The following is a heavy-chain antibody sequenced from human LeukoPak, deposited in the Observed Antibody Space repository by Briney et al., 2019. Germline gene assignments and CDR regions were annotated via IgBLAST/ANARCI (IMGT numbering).Heavy chain of an antibody. J-gene: IGHJ1*01. CDR1: GASFTSHY. D-gene: IGHD1-26*01. Sequence: TSETLSLTCSVSGASFTSHYWSWIRQPPGKRLEWIGNIYYSGNTNYNPSLKSRVTISVDTSKNQFSLKLTSVTAADTAVYYCARAGRSGSYRFQHWGQGTLVTVSS. CDR3: ARAGRSGSYRFQH. V-gene: IGHV4-59*11. CDR2: IYYSGNT.